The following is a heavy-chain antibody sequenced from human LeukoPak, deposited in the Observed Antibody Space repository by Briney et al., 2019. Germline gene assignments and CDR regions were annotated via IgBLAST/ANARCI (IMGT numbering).Heavy chain of an antibody. CDR3: ARVASGSYYNGLLDY. J-gene: IGHJ4*02. CDR2: INQDESEK. Sequence: QPGGSLRLSCAASRFTFLSYWMSWVRQAPGKGLEWVANINQDESEKSYVDSVRGRFTISRDNAKNAVYLQMHSLRAEDTSVYYCARVASGSYYNGLLDYWGQGTLVTVSS. D-gene: IGHD3-10*01. V-gene: IGHV3-7*01. CDR1: RFTFLSYW.